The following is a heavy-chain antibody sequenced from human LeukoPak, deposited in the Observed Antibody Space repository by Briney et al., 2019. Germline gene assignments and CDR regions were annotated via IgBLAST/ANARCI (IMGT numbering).Heavy chain of an antibody. CDR2: IYSGGST. J-gene: IGHJ4*02. Sequence: GGSLRLSCAASGFTFNDYAMSWVRQAPGKGLEWVSVIYSGGSTYYADSVKGRFTISRDNSKNTLYLQMNSLRAEDTAVYYCARDLQPGIAAAADYWGQGTLVTVSS. CDR3: ARDLQPGIAAAADY. D-gene: IGHD6-13*01. V-gene: IGHV3-66*01. CDR1: GFTFNDYA.